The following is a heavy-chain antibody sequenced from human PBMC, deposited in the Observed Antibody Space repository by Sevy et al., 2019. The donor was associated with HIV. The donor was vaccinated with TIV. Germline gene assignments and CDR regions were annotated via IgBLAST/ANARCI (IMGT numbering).Heavy chain of an antibody. CDR2: ISSSGSTI. Sequence: GGSLRLSCAASGFTFSDYYMSWIRQAPGMGLEWVSYISSSGSTIYYADSVKGRFTISRDNAKNSLYLQMNSLRAEDTAVYYCARDSVYYDSSGPPSEYFQHWGQRTLVTVSS. V-gene: IGHV3-11*01. D-gene: IGHD3-22*01. CDR3: ARDSVYYDSSGPPSEYFQH. CDR1: GFTFSDYY. J-gene: IGHJ1*01.